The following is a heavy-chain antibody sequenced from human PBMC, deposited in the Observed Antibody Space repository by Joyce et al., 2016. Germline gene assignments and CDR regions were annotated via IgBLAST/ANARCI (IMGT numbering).Heavy chain of an antibody. CDR2: IYWNVDK. D-gene: IGHD6-13*01. Sequence: QITLKESGPTLVKPTQTLTLTCTFSGFSLSSSGVGVGCIRQPPGKALEWLALIYWNVDKRYSPSLKSRLTITKDTSKNQVVLTMTNMDPVDTATYYCAHSSTWHGVFDFWGQGTLVTVSS. J-gene: IGHJ4*02. V-gene: IGHV2-5*01. CDR1: GFSLSSSGVG. CDR3: AHSSTWHGVFDF.